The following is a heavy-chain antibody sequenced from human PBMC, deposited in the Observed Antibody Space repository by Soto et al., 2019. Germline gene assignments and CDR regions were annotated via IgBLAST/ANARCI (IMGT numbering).Heavy chain of an antibody. CDR1: GFTFSSYG. Sequence: QVQLVESGGGVVQPGTSLRLSCAASGFTFSSYGMHWVRQAPGKGLEWVAVIWYDGSNKYYADSLKGQFTISRDNSKNTLYLQMSNLRADDTAVYYCATDFCGSGSEPPFDYWGQGTLVTVSS. J-gene: IGHJ4*02. CDR2: IWYDGSNK. V-gene: IGHV3-33*01. D-gene: IGHD3-10*01. CDR3: ATDFCGSGSEPPFDY.